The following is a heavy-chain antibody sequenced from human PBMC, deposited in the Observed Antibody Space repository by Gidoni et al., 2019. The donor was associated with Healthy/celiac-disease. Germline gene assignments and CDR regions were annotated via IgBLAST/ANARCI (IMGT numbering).Heavy chain of an antibody. CDR3: AGSPYGYYFDY. Sequence: QVQLQESGPGLVKPSETLSLTCTVSGGSISSYYWSWIRQPPGKGLEWIGYIYYSGSTNYNPSLKSRVTISVDTSKNQFSLKLSSVTAADTAVYYCAGSPYGYYFDYWGQGTLVTVSS. D-gene: IGHD4-17*01. J-gene: IGHJ4*02. CDR1: GGSISSYY. CDR2: IYYSGST. V-gene: IGHV4-59*01.